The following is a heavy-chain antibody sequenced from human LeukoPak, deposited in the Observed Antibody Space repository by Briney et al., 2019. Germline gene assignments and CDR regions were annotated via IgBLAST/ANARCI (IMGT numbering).Heavy chain of an antibody. CDR2: ISTSGAST. CDR1: GFTFSSYA. D-gene: IGHD3-22*01. V-gene: IGHV3-23*01. CDR3: AIMHPYYDGSGYWVQ. J-gene: IGHJ4*01. Sequence: GESLRLSCAASGFTFSSYAMSWVRQAPGKGLEWVAGISTSGASTSSADSVKGRFTISRDNPRNTLYMQMNSLRAEDTALYYCAIMHPYYDGSGYWVQWGQGTLVTVSS.